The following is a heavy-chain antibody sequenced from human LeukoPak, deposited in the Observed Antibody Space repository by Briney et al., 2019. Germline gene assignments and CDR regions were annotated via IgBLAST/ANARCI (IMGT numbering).Heavy chain of an antibody. V-gene: IGHV5-51*01. Sequence: GESLKISCKGSGYSFTSYWTGWVRQMPGKGLEWMGIIYAGDSDTRYSPSFQGQVTISVDKSISTAYLQWSSLQASDTAMYYCARAIGTSQFYFYYGMDVWGQGTTVTVSS. J-gene: IGHJ6*02. CDR1: GYSFTSYW. D-gene: IGHD2-2*01. CDR2: IYAGDSDT. CDR3: ARAIGTSQFYFYYGMDV.